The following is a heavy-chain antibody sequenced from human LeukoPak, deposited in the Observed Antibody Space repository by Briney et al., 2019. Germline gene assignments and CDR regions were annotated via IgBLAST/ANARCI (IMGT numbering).Heavy chain of an antibody. Sequence: SETLSLTCTVSGGSISSYYWSWIRQPAGKGLEWIGRIYTSGSTNYNPSLKSRVIMSVDTSKNQFSLKLSSVTAADTAVYYCARESSGYYYDPYDAFDIWGQGTMVTVSS. J-gene: IGHJ3*02. CDR2: IYTSGST. V-gene: IGHV4-4*07. CDR3: ARESSGYYYDPYDAFDI. CDR1: GGSISSYY. D-gene: IGHD3-22*01.